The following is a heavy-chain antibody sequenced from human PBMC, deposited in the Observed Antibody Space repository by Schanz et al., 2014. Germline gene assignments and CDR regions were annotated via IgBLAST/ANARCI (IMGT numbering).Heavy chain of an antibody. CDR2: ISYSGST. Sequence: QVQLQESGPGLLKPSETLSLTCTVSGGSIRSYFWSWIRQPPGKGLEWIGFISYSGSTYYNPSLKSRVTISVDKSKNQFSLKVRSATAADTAVYYCARDRGHGDLPGDIWGRGTMVTVSS. CDR3: ARDRGHGDLPGDI. V-gene: IGHV4-59*12. CDR1: GGSIRSYF. J-gene: IGHJ3*02. D-gene: IGHD4-17*01.